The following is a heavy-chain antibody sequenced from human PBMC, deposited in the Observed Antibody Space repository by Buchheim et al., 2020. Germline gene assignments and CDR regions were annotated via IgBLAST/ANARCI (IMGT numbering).Heavy chain of an antibody. J-gene: IGHJ4*02. CDR3: ARVRSARSIAARPPVCGGLDY. CDR1: GGSFSGYY. Sequence: QVQLQQWGAGLLKPSETLSLTCAVYGGSFSGYYWSWIRQPPGKGLEWIGEINHSGSTNYNPSLKSRVTISVDTSKNQFSLKLSSVTAADTAVYYCARVRSARSIAARPPVCGGLDYWGQGTL. D-gene: IGHD6-6*01. V-gene: IGHV4-34*01. CDR2: INHSGST.